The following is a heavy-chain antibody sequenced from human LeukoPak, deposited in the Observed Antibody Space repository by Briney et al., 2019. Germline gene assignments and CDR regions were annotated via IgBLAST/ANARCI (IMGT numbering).Heavy chain of an antibody. D-gene: IGHD1-1*01. CDR1: GFTFSSYS. CDR3: ARDLQLRIESMDV. J-gene: IGHJ6*02. V-gene: IGHV3-30*03. CDR2: ISYDGSNK. Sequence: PGGSLRLSCAASGFTFSSYSMNWVRQAPGRGLEWVAVISYDGSNKYYADSVKGRFTISRDNSKNTLYLQMNSLRAEDTAVYYCARDLQLRIESMDVWGQGTTVTVSS.